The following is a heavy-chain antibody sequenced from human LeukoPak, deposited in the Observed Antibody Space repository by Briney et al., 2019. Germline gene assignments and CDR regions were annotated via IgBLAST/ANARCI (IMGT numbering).Heavy chain of an antibody. Sequence: SETLSLTCSVSGGSMNSYYWSWIRQSPGKGLEWIGHIYNSGSTNYNPSLQSRLTISVDTSKNQFSLKLRSVTAADTALYYCASTSPKYYYESSGYSSLFDNWGQGTLVTVSS. D-gene: IGHD3-22*01. CDR1: GGSMNSYY. V-gene: IGHV4-59*12. CDR3: ASTSPKYYYESSGYSSLFDN. CDR2: IYNSGST. J-gene: IGHJ4*02.